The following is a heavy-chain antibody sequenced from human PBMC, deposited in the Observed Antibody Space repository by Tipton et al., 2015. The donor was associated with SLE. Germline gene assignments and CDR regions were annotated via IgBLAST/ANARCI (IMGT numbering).Heavy chain of an antibody. J-gene: IGHJ4*02. D-gene: IGHD1-1*01. V-gene: IGHV4-4*07. CDR3: AREERPGGFDY. CDR1: GGSISSYY. CDR2: IYTSGDT. Sequence: TLSLTCTVSGGSISSYYWSWIRQPAGQGLAWIGRIYTSGDTNYNPSLKPRVTMSVDTSKNQFSLKLSSVTAADTAVYYCAREERPGGFDYWGQGTLVTVSS.